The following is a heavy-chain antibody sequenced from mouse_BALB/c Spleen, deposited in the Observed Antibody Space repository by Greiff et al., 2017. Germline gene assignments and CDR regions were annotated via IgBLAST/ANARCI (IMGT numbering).Heavy chain of an antibody. CDR2: ISDGGSYT. J-gene: IGHJ3*01. CDR3: ARGRDVPFAY. CDR1: GFTFSDYY. V-gene: IGHV5-4*02. Sequence: EVQRVESGGGLVKPGGSLKLSCAASGFTFSDYYMYWVRQTPEKRLEWVATISDGGSYTYYPDSVKGRFTISRDNAKNNLYLQMSSLKSEDTAMYYCARGRDVPFAYWGQGTLVTVSA.